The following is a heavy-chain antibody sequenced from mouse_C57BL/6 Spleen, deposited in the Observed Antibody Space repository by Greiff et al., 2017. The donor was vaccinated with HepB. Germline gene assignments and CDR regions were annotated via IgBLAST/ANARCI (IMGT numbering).Heavy chain of an antibody. Sequence: QVHVKQPGAELVMPGASVKLSCKASGYTFTSYWMHWVKQRPGQGLEWIGEIDPSDSYTNYNQKFKGKSTLTVDKSSSTAYMQLSSLTSEDSAVYYCARGEDMVTRVDYWGQGTTLTVSS. CDR1: GYTFTSYW. CDR3: ARGEDMVTRVDY. D-gene: IGHD2-2*01. CDR2: IDPSDSYT. V-gene: IGHV1-69*01. J-gene: IGHJ2*01.